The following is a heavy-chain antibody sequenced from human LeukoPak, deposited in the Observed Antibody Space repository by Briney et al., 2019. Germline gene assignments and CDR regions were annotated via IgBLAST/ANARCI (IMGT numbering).Heavy chain of an antibody. CDR3: ARERPRMDV. CDR2: IYSGGST. V-gene: IGHV3-53*01. J-gene: IGHJ6*02. Sequence: GGSLRLSCTASGFNFGDHAMSWVRQAPGKGLEWVSVIYSGGSTYYADSVKGRFTISRDNSKNTLYLQMNSLRAEDTAVYYCARERPRMDVWGQGTTVTVSS. CDR1: GFNFGDHA.